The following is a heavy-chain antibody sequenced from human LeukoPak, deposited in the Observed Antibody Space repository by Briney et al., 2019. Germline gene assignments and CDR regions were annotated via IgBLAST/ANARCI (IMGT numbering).Heavy chain of an antibody. J-gene: IGHJ4*02. D-gene: IGHD3-10*01. CDR3: ARGVLIDY. Sequence: ASETLSLTCTVSGGSISSNSYYWGWIRQPPGKGLKWIGSIYYSGSTYYNPSLKSRVTISVDTSKNQFSLKLSSVTATDTAVYYCARGVLIDYWGQGTLVTVSS. CDR1: GGSISSNSYY. V-gene: IGHV4-39*01. CDR2: IYYSGST.